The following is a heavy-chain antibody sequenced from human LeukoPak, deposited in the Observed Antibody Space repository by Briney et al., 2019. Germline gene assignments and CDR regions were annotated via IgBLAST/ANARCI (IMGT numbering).Heavy chain of an antibody. CDR3: ARQRVVGATSFAH. CDR2: ITPDGSST. J-gene: IGHJ4*02. Sequence: SLSLSCAASGFTFSNYGLHWVRQAPGKGRVWGGVITPDGSSTSYAHSLKGRFTISRDTSQSTLYLQMNSLRCEDTAVYYCARQRVVGATSFAHWGQGTLVTVSS. D-gene: IGHD1-26*01. CDR1: GFTFSNYG. V-gene: IGHV3-30*03.